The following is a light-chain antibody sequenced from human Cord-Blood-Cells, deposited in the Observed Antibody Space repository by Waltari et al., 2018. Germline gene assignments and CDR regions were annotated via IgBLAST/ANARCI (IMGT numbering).Light chain of an antibody. V-gene: IGKV1-9*01. CDR1: QGISSC. CDR3: QQLNSYAWT. Sequence: DIQLTQSPSFPYASVVDRVTITCRASQGISSCLAWYQQKPGKAPKLLIYAASTLQSGVPSRFSGSGSGTEFTLTISSLQPEDFATYYCQQLNSYAWTFGQGTKVEIK. J-gene: IGKJ1*01. CDR2: AAS.